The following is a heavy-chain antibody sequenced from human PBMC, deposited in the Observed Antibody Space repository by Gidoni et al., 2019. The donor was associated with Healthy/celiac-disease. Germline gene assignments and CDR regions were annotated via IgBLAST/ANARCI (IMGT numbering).Heavy chain of an antibody. CDR1: GFTFDDYA. J-gene: IGHJ4*02. Sequence: EVQLVESGGGLVQPGRSLRLSCAASGFTFDDYAMHGVRQAPGKGLEWVSGISWNSGSIGYADSVKGRFTISRDNAKNSLYLQMNSLRAEDTALYYCAKDSGLLPRTPLHWGQGTLVTVSS. V-gene: IGHV3-9*01. D-gene: IGHD1-26*01. CDR2: ISWNSGSI. CDR3: AKDSGLLPRTPLH.